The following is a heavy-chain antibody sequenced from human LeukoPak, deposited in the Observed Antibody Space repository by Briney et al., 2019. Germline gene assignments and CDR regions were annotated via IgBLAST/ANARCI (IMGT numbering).Heavy chain of an antibody. CDR3: VSYGKP. CDR1: GFTFSSYW. Sequence: GGSLRLSCAASGFTFSSYWMDWVRQAPEKGLVWVSRISSDGCWTRYADSVKGRFTISRDNAQNTLYLQMNSLRAEDTAVYDCVSYGKPWGQGTLVTVSS. D-gene: IGHD3-16*01. V-gene: IGHV3-74*01. CDR2: ISSDGCWT. J-gene: IGHJ5*02.